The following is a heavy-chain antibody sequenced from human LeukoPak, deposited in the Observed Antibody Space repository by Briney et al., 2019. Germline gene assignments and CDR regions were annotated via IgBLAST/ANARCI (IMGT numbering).Heavy chain of an antibody. CDR3: ARGGAAGTSYFDY. V-gene: IGHV3-66*01. D-gene: IGHD6-13*01. CDR2: IYSGGST. CDR1: GFTVSSNY. Sequence: GGSLRLSCAASGFTVSSNYMSWVRQAPGKGLEWVSVIYSGGSTYYADSVKGRFTIYRDNSKNTLYLQMNSLRAEDTAVYYCARGGAAGTSYFDYWGQGTLVTVSS. J-gene: IGHJ4*02.